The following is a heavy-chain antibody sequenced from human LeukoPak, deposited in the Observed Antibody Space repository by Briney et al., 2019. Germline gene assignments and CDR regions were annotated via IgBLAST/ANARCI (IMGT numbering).Heavy chain of an antibody. CDR2: ISSSSSAI. V-gene: IGHV3-48*02. CDR1: GLTFSSSW. CDR3: ARDNDFWSGYFYYYYYGMDV. Sequence: GGSLRLSCAVSGLTFSSSWMDWVRQAPGKGLEWVSYISSSSSAIYYADSVKGRFTISRDNAKNSLYLQLNSLRDEDTAVYYCARDNDFWSGYFYYYYYGMDVWGQGTTVTVSS. D-gene: IGHD3-3*01. J-gene: IGHJ6*02.